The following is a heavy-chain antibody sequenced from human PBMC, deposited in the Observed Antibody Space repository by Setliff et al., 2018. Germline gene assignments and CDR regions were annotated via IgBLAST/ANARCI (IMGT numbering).Heavy chain of an antibody. CDR1: GATFSSYG. CDR3: VREGVDSRSSTDYRYYMDV. J-gene: IGHJ6*03. D-gene: IGHD3-22*01. CDR2: TIPMFGTT. Sequence: SVKVSCKASGATFSSYGISWVRQAPGQGLEWMGGTIPMFGTTEYAQKFQGRLTIIMDESTNTAFMQLSSLRSDDTAVYYCVREGVDSRSSTDYRYYMDVWGKGTTVTVSS. V-gene: IGHV1-69*05.